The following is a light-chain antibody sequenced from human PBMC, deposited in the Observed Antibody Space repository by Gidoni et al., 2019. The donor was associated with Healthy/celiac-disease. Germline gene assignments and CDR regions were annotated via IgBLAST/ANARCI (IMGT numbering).Light chain of an antibody. V-gene: IGLV3-25*03. CDR2: NDS. CDR3: QSADSSGTYVV. J-gene: IGLJ2*01. Sequence: SCELTQPPPVSVSPGQTARITCSGDALPTQYAYWYQRKPGQAPELVIYNDSERPSGIPERFSGSSSGTTVTLTISGVQAEDEADYYCQSADSSGTYVVFGGGTKLTVL. CDR1: ALPTQY.